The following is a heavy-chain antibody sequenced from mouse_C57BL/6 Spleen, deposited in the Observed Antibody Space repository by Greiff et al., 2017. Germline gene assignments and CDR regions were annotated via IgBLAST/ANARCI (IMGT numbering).Heavy chain of an antibody. D-gene: IGHD2-3*01. V-gene: IGHV14-2*01. CDR2: IDPEDGAT. J-gene: IGHJ2*01. CDR3: SRFYDGYNDY. Sequence: EVQVVESGAELVKPGASVKLSCTASGFNIKDYYMHWVKQRTEQGLEWIGRIDPEDGATKYAPKFQGKATITADTSSNTAYLQLSGLTSEDTAVYYCSRFYDGYNDYWGQGTTLTVSS. CDR1: GFNIKDYY.